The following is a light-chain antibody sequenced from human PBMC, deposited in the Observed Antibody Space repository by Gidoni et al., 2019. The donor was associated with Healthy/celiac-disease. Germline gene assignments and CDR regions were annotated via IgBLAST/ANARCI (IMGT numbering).Light chain of an antibody. J-gene: IGKJ2*01. V-gene: IGKV2-28*01. CDR3: MQALQTPRYT. Sequence: DIVMTQSPLSLPVTPGEPASISCRSSQSLLHSNGYNYLDWYLQKPGQSPQLLIYLGSNRASGVPDRVSVSGSGTDFTLKISRVEAEDVGVYYCMQALQTPRYTFGQXTKLEIK. CDR2: LGS. CDR1: QSLLHSNGYNY.